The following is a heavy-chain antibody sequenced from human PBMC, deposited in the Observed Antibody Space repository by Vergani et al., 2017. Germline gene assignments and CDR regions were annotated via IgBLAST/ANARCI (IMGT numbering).Heavy chain of an antibody. CDR1: GGSFNTYY. D-gene: IGHD3-9*01. Sequence: QVQLEESGPGLVKPSETLSLTCTVSGGSFNTYYWSWIRPSPGKGLEWIGYSYSTGCTNYKPSLNSRVTMSVDTSKNQFSLKLRAVTAADTAVYFCARVMYRDEASTGYRLEGMDIWGQGTTVTISS. J-gene: IGHJ6*02. CDR3: ARVMYRDEASTGYRLEGMDI. CDR2: SYSTGCT. V-gene: IGHV4-59*13.